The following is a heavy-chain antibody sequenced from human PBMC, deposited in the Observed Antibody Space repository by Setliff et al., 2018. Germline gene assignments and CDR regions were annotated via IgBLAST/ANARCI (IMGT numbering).Heavy chain of an antibody. CDR1: GFTFSEYW. V-gene: IGHV3-7*01. J-gene: IGHJ4*02. Sequence: GGSLRLSCAASGFTFSEYWMSWVRQAPGKGLEWVANIKQDGSQKYYVDSVEGRFTISRDNAKRSLYLQMNSLRAEDTAVYYCAREPWNTYYYDVSGQEPHWGQGTLVTVSS. CDR2: IKQDGSQK. D-gene: IGHD3-22*01. CDR3: AREPWNTYYYDVSGQEPH.